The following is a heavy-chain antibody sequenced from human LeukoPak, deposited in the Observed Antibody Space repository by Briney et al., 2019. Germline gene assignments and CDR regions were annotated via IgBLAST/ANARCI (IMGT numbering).Heavy chain of an antibody. CDR1: GFTFSSYE. CDR3: ARDFGGFWSGYYILDY. J-gene: IGHJ4*02. CDR2: ISSSASTI. Sequence: GGSLRLSCAASGFTFSSYEMNWVRQAPGKGLEWVSYISSSASTIYYADSVKGRFTISRDNAKNSLYLQMNSLRAEDTAVYYCARDFGGFWSGYYILDYWGQGTLVTVSS. D-gene: IGHD3-3*01. V-gene: IGHV3-48*03.